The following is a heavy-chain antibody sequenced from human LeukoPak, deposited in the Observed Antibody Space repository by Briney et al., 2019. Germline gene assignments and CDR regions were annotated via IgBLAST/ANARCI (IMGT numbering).Heavy chain of an antibody. CDR3: ALKAIYCSSTSCYAGDFDY. CDR2: INPNSGGT. J-gene: IGHJ4*02. V-gene: IGHV1-2*02. D-gene: IGHD2-2*01. CDR1: GYTFTGYC. Sequence: ASVKVSCKASGYTFTGYCMHWVRQAPGQGLEWMGWINPNSGGTNYAQKFQGRVTMTRDTSISTAYMELSRLRSDDTAVYYCALKAIYCSSTSCYAGDFDYWGQGTLVTVSS.